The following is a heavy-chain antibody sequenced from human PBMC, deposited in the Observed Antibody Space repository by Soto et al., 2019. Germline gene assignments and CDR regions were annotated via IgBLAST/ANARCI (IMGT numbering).Heavy chain of an antibody. CDR3: VRHEYSSSSWFDP. V-gene: IGHV4-39*01. CDR2: IYYSGST. J-gene: IGHJ5*02. CDR1: GGSISSSSYY. D-gene: IGHD6-6*01. Sequence: SETLSLTCTVSGGSISSSSYYWGWIRQPPGKGLEWIGSIYYSGSTYYNPSLKSRVTISVDTSKNQFSLKLSSVTAADTAVYYCVRHEYSSSSWFDPWGQGTLVTVSS.